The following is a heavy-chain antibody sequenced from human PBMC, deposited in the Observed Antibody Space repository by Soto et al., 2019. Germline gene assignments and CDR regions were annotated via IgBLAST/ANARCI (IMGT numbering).Heavy chain of an antibody. CDR2: IYPGDSDT. CDR3: ARRSGPGYYFDY. J-gene: IGHJ4*02. V-gene: IGHV5-51*01. Sequence: GEPRKICWKGAGDSFTSYWSGWVRQMPGKGLEWMGIIYPGDSDTRYSPSFQGQVTISADKSISTAYLQWSSLKASDTAMYYCARRSGPGYYFDYWGQGTLVTVSS. D-gene: IGHD1-26*01. CDR1: GDSFTSYW.